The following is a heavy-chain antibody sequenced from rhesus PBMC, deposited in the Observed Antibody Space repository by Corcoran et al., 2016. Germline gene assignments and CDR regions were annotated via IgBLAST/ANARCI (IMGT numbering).Heavy chain of an antibody. V-gene: IGHV4-122*02. CDR3: ARKPYGNPFDY. CDR2: IPYTGSA. Sequence: QVQLQESGPGLVKPSETLSLTCVVSGCSISSGYYFLNWLRHPPGKGLEGGGSIPYTGSASNNPSLKSRVTISRDTSKNQFSLKLSSVTAADTAVYYCARKPYGNPFDYWGQGVLVTVSS. J-gene: IGHJ4*01. CDR1: GCSISSGYYF. D-gene: IGHD4-35*01.